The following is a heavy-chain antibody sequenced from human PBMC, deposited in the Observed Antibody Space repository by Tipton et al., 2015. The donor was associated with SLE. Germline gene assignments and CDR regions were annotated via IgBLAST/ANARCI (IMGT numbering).Heavy chain of an antibody. CDR1: GGSISGYY. V-gene: IGHV4-4*07. J-gene: IGHJ4*02. CDR3: VVCSPSSCSYFDY. CDR2: IYTSGST. Sequence: TLSLTCTVSGGSISGYYWSWIRQPVGKGLEWIGHIYTSGSTKYNPSLQSRVTISVDTSKNQFSLKLTSVTAADTGVYYCVVCSPSSCSYFDYWGQGRLVTVSS. D-gene: IGHD2-2*01.